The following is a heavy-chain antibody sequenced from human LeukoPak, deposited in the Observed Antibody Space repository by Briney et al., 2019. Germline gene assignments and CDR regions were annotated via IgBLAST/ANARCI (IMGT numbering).Heavy chain of an antibody. CDR3: ARNYGMKGFDP. CDR1: GYTFTGYY. CDR2: INSDSGFT. Sequence: VKVSCKASGYTFTGYYMNWVRQAPGQGLEWMGWINSDSGFTKYAQKFQGRVTMTRDTSITTVYMDLTRLTSDDPAVYYCARNYGMKGFDPWGQGTLVTVSS. D-gene: IGHD3-10*01. V-gene: IGHV1-2*02. J-gene: IGHJ5*02.